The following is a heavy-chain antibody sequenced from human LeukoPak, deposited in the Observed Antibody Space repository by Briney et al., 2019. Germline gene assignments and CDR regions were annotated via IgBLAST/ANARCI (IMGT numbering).Heavy chain of an antibody. V-gene: IGHV3-23*01. J-gene: IGHJ4*02. CDR2: ISDTGRKR. CDR3: AKDHDNGDYYYYFDS. Sequence: GGSLRLSCVASGCSFDTYAMSWVRQPPGKGLEWVSGISDTGRKRHYTDSVKGRFTISRDNSKNTLHLQMNSLRAEDTALYFCAKDHDNGDYYYYFDSWGQGTLVTVSS. CDR1: GCSFDTYA. D-gene: IGHD2-21*02.